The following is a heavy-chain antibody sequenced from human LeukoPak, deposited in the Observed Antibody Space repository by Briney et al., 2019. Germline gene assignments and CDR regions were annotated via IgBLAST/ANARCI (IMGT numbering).Heavy chain of an antibody. J-gene: IGHJ4*02. CDR1: GYTSTTFA. CDR2: INSNTGDP. V-gene: IGHV7-4-1*02. Sequence: ASVKVSCKASGYTSTTFAVNWVRQAPGRGLEWMGWINSNTGDPLYAQGFTGRFVFSFDTSVTTAYLQISTLKPEDTAVYYCVRQHCAENICRYRTYFDYWGQGTLVTVSS. CDR3: VRQHCAENICRYRTYFDY. D-gene: IGHD2-8*02.